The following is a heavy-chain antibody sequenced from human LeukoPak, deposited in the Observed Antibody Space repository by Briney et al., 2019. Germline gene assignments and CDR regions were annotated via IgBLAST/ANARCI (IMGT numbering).Heavy chain of an antibody. CDR1: GFTFSHYW. J-gene: IGHJ4*02. CDR3: ARHGDFCFDN. V-gene: IGHV3-7*03. Sequence: GGSLRLSCVVSGFTFSHYWMNWVRQAPGKGLEYVAYINPDGSEKNCVDSVKGRFSISRDNAQDTLFLQMNSLRAEDTALYYCARHGDFCFDNWGQGTPVTVS. CDR2: INPDGSEK. D-gene: IGHD4-17*01.